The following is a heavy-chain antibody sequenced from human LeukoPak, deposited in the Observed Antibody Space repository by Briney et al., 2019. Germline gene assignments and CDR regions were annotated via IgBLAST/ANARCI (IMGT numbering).Heavy chain of an antibody. D-gene: IGHD4-17*01. J-gene: IGHJ4*02. CDR3: AKDGGGYGDYLYYFDY. V-gene: IGHV3-23*01. CDR1: GFTFSSYS. CDR2: ISGSGGST. Sequence: GGSLRLSCAASGFTFSSYSMNWVRQAPGKGLEWVSAISGSGGSTYYADSVKGRFTISRDNSKNTLYLQMNSLRAEDTAVYYCAKDGGGYGDYLYYFDYWGQGTLVTVSS.